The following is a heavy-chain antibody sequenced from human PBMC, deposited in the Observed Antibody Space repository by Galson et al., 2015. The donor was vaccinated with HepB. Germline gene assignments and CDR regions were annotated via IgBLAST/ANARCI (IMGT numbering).Heavy chain of an antibody. Sequence: SLRLSCAASGFTFSSYAMHWVRQAPGKGLEWVARIWYDESDKLYVDSVKDRFTISRDDSKNTLYLQMNSLRAEDTAVYHCAREEAGDYHFDYWGQRTLVTVSS. CDR1: GFTFSSYA. J-gene: IGHJ4*02. D-gene: IGHD7-27*01. CDR3: AREEAGDYHFDY. CDR2: IWYDESDK. V-gene: IGHV3-33*08.